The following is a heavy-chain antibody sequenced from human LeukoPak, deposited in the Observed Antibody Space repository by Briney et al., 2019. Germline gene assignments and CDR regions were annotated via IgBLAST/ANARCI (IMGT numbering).Heavy chain of an antibody. CDR3: ARRSGIAVAGAFDY. Sequence: GGSLRLSCAASGFTFSSYAMHWVRQAPGKGLEWVAVISYDGSNKYYADSVKGRFTISRDNSKNTLYLQMNSLRAEDTAVYYCARRSGIAVAGAFDYWGQGTLVTVSS. CDR2: ISYDGSNK. V-gene: IGHV3-30*04. D-gene: IGHD6-19*01. J-gene: IGHJ4*02. CDR1: GFTFSSYA.